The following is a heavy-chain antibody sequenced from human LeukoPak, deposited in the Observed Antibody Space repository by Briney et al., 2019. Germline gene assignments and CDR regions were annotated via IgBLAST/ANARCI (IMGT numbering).Heavy chain of an antibody. V-gene: IGHV1-8*01. J-gene: IGHJ6*03. Sequence: GASVKVSCKASGYTFTSYDINWVRQATGQGLEWMGWMNPNSGNTGDAQKFQGRVTMTRNTSISTAYMELSSLRSEDTAVYFCARKGPANYYYYYMDVWGKGTTVTVSS. D-gene: IGHD2-2*01. CDR2: MNPNSGNT. CDR3: ARKGPANYYYYYMDV. CDR1: GYTFTSYD.